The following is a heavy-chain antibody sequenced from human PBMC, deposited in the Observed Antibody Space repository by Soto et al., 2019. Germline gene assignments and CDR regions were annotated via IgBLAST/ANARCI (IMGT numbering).Heavy chain of an antibody. CDR1: GYFFTDYG. Sequence: ASGKVSNGASGYFFTDYGLALVRQAPGQGLEWMGWINVFNGDPRYAPNLQGRVTMTKDTSTNTASMELRSLRSDDTAVYFCVRVRRGQMEYWGQGSLV. CDR3: VRVRRGQMEY. J-gene: IGHJ4*02. CDR2: INVFNGDP. D-gene: IGHD2-8*01. V-gene: IGHV1-18*01.